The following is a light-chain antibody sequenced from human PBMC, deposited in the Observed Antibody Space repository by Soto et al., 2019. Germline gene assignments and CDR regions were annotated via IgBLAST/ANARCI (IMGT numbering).Light chain of an antibody. CDR3: QQYGSSGT. Sequence: EIVLTQSPGTLSLSPGERATLSCRASQSVRSDYLGWYQQKPGQAPRLIIFGTSNRATGIPDRFSGSGSGTDFTLTISRLEPEDFAVYYCQQYGSSGTFGQGTKVDIK. J-gene: IGKJ1*01. CDR1: QSVRSDY. V-gene: IGKV3-20*01. CDR2: GTS.